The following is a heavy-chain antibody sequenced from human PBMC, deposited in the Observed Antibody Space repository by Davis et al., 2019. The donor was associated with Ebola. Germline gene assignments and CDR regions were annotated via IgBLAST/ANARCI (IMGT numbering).Heavy chain of an antibody. Sequence: GSLRLSCAVYGGSFSGYSWSWIRQPPGKGLEWIGEINHSGSTNYNPSLKSRVTISVDRSKNQFSLKLSSVTAADTAVYYCASLQYRNWFDPWGQGTLVTVSS. V-gene: IGHV4-34*01. J-gene: IGHJ5*02. CDR2: INHSGST. D-gene: IGHD4-11*01. CDR3: ASLQYRNWFDP. CDR1: GGSFSGYS.